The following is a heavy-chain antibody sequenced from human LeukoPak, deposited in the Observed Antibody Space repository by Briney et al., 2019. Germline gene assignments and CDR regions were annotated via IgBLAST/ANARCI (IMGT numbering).Heavy chain of an antibody. V-gene: IGHV1-2*02. CDR3: ARDLVDGVGAPGAY. J-gene: IGHJ4*02. CDR2: ISPNSGGT. D-gene: IGHD1-26*01. CDR1: GYTFTGYY. Sequence: ASVKVSCKASGYTFTGYYIHWVRQAPGQGLEWMGWISPNSGGTNYAQNLQGRVTITTDTSTSTAYMELRSLRSDDTAVFYCARDLVDGVGAPGAYWGQGALVTVSS.